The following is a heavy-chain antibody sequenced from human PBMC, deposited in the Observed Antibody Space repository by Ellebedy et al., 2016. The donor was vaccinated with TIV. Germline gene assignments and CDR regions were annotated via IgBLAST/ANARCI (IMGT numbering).Heavy chain of an antibody. V-gene: IGHV1-69*13. CDR2: IIPTFGTI. CDR1: GGTLSSYA. D-gene: IGHD2-2*01. CDR3: ARDLGGSGHCSSISCYADY. J-gene: IGHJ4*02. Sequence: SVKVSXXASGGTLSSYAISWLRQAPGQGLEWMGGIIPTFGTIDYAQKLQGRVTITADESTNTAYMELSSLKSEDTAVYYCARDLGGSGHCSSISCYADYWGQGTLVTVSS.